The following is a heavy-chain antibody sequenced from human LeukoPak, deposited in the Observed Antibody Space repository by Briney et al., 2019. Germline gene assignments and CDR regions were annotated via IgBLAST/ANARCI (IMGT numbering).Heavy chain of an antibody. CDR1: GFSFSSYG. CDR3: AKDKYSPFDY. J-gene: IGHJ4*02. V-gene: IGHV3-30*02. D-gene: IGHD5-18*01. CDR2: IQYDGSNK. Sequence: PGGSLRLSCAASGFSFSSYGMQWVRQAPGKGLERVAFIQYDGSNKYYAESVKGRFTISRDNSKNTLYLQMNSLRAEDTAVYYCAKDKYSPFDYWGQGTLVTVSS.